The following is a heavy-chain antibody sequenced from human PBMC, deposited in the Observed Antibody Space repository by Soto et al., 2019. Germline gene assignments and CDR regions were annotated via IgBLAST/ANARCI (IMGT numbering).Heavy chain of an antibody. V-gene: IGHV4-30-2*01. J-gene: IGHJ5*02. D-gene: IGHD3-10*01. CDR1: GDSYSISTYS. CDR3: ARAQFYSGSGRYNNLMFDP. Sequence: SETLSLTCNMSGDSYSISTYSWSWIRQPPGKALQWIGFIYQSGVTSYNPSLASRVSISLDRSNNQCSLTLNSVTAADTAVYYCARAQFYSGSGRYNNLMFDPWGQGIQVTVSS. CDR2: IYQSGVT.